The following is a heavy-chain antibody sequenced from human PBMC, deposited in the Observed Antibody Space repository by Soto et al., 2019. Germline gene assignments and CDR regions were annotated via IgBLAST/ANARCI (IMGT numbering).Heavy chain of an antibody. CDR2: IYHSGST. CDR1: GDSISSGYY. D-gene: IGHD2-2*01. J-gene: IGHJ6*02. V-gene: IGHV4-38-2*01. Sequence: PXETLSLTCAVSGDSISSGYYGGWIRQPPGKGLEWIGNIYHSGSTYYNPSLKSRVTISVDTSENQFSLKLSSVTAADTAVYYCARGSTSEGMDVWGQGTTVTVSS. CDR3: ARGSTSEGMDV.